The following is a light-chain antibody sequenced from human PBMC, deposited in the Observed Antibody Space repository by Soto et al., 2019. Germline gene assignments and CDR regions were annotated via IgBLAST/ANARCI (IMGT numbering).Light chain of an antibody. J-gene: IGKJ4*01. CDR2: SAS. CDR1: QALSNY. Sequence: DTPLTQSPSVLSASVGDTVTITCRASQALSNYLAWYQQKPGKAPDLLIYSASTLQSGVPSRFSGSGSETEFSLTIRALQPEDFATYYCQQLSRYPLTFGGGTKVDIK. CDR3: QQLSRYPLT. V-gene: IGKV1-9*01.